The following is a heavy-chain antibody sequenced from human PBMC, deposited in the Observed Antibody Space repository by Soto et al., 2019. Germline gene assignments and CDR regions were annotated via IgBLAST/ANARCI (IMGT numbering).Heavy chain of an antibody. Sequence: QVQLVQSGAELKESGASVKVSCQPSGYTFSSYGISWVRQAPGQGLEWMGWISAYSGSTNYEQKLQGRVTMTRDTSTRTVYMELRSLRSDDTAVYYCARIAAHKASYYYYGMDVWGQGTTVTVSS. CDR1: GYTFSSYG. CDR2: ISAYSGST. J-gene: IGHJ6*02. CDR3: ARIAAHKASYYYYGMDV. V-gene: IGHV1-18*01. D-gene: IGHD2-21*01.